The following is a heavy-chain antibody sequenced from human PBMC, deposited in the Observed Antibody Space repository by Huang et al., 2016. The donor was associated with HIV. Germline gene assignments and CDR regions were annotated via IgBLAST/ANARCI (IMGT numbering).Heavy chain of an antibody. CDR1: GYTFTDYY. V-gene: IGHV1-2*02. Sequence: QVHLVQSGAEVKQPGASVKVSCKASGYTFTDYYIHWLRQAPGQGLEGMGGINPKSGGTNYAQKFQGRVTMTTDTSRSTAYMDRIRLKSDDTAVYHCARQRTTYYYDSSGYRGEFDQWGQGTLVTVSS. D-gene: IGHD3-22*01. CDR3: ARQRTTYYYDSSGYRGEFDQ. CDR2: INPKSGGT. J-gene: IGHJ4*02.